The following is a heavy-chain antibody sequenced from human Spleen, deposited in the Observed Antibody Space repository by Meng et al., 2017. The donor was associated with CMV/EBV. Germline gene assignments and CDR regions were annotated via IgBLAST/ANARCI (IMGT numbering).Heavy chain of an antibody. Sequence: GGSLRLSCAVSSVTFSSYAMQWVRQAPGKGLEWVAGTSYDDRNKYYADSVRGRFTISRDNSKNTLYLQMNSLRPEDTAVYYCAKDYREGWALGYCTTGVCYKDYWGQGTLVTVSS. CDR2: TSYDDRNK. CDR3: AKDYREGWALGYCTTGVCYKDY. J-gene: IGHJ4*02. CDR1: SVTFSSYA. D-gene: IGHD2-8*01. V-gene: IGHV3-30*04.